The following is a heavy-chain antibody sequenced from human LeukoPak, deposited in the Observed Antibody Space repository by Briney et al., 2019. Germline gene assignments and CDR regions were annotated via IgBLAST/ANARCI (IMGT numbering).Heavy chain of an antibody. Sequence: SETLSLTCAVYGGSFSGYYWSWIRQPPGKGLEWIGEINHSGSTNYNPSLKSRVTISVDTSKNQFSLKLSSVTAADTAVYYCAREEDSVAAGTTDSFDTWGQGTMVTVSS. J-gene: IGHJ3*02. D-gene: IGHD6-13*01. CDR1: GGSFSGYY. V-gene: IGHV4-34*01. CDR3: AREEDSVAAGTTDSFDT. CDR2: INHSGST.